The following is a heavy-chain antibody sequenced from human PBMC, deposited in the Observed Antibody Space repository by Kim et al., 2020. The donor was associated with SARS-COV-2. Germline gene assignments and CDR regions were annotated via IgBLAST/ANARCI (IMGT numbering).Heavy chain of an antibody. Sequence: ADSVKGRFTISRDNSKNTLYLQMNSLRAEDTAVYYCAREWLVSDYYGMDVWGQGTTVTVSS. CDR3: AREWLVSDYYGMDV. D-gene: IGHD6-19*01. J-gene: IGHJ6*02. V-gene: IGHV3-30*01.